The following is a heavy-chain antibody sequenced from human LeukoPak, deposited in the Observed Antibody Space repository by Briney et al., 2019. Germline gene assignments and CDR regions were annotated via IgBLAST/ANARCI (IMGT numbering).Heavy chain of an antibody. V-gene: IGHV3-33*01. D-gene: IGHD4-17*01. CDR1: GFTFSTYG. Sequence: GRSLRLSCAASGFTFSTYGMHWVRQAPGNGLEWVALVWSDGNGKFYADSVKGRFTISRDNSKNTVYLQMNSLRAEDTAVYYCVSVLTVTFDSWGQGTLVTVSS. J-gene: IGHJ4*02. CDR3: VSVLTVTFDS. CDR2: VWSDGNGK.